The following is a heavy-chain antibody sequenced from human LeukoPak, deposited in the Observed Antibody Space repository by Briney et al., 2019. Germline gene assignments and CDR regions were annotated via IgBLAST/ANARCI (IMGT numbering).Heavy chain of an antibody. Sequence: PGGSLRLSCAASGFTVSTNYMNWVRQAPGKGLEWVSVIYGGGTTHYADSVTGRFTISRDHSKNTLYLQMNSLRAEDTAVYYCARGYAEFDYWGQGILVTVSS. CDR2: IYGGGTT. D-gene: IGHD2-8*01. J-gene: IGHJ4*02. CDR1: GFTVSTNY. V-gene: IGHV3-66*01. CDR3: ARGYAEFDY.